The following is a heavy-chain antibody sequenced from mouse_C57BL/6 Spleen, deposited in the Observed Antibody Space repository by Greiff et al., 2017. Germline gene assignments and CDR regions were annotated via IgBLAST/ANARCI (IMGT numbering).Heavy chain of an antibody. CDR1: GYTFTSYW. CDR2: INPSNGGT. Sequence: QVQLQQPGTELVKPGASVKLSCKASGYTFTSYWMHWVKQRPGQGLEWIGNINPSNGGTTYNEKFKSKATLTVDKSSSTAYMQLSSLTSEDSAVYYCARDPSYGRDYYAMDYWGQGTSVTVSS. V-gene: IGHV1-53*01. D-gene: IGHD1-1*01. J-gene: IGHJ4*01. CDR3: ARDPSYGRDYYAMDY.